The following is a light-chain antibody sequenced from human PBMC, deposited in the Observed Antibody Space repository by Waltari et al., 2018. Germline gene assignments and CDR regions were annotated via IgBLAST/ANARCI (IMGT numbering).Light chain of an antibody. V-gene: IGKV3-20*01. CDR3: QKYGTLPAT. CDR1: QSVSRT. Sequence: EIVLTQSPGTLSLSPGERATLSCRASQSVSRTLAWYQQKPGQAPRLLIYDASSGATGIPDRFSGSGSGTDFSLTISRLEPEDFAVYYCQKYGTLPATFGQGTKVEIK. J-gene: IGKJ1*01. CDR2: DAS.